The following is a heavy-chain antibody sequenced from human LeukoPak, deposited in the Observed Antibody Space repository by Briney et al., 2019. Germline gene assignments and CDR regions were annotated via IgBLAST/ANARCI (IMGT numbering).Heavy chain of an antibody. CDR2: IYYSGST. CDR3: ARGFGPKTSFDY. CDR1: GGSISSSSYY. V-gene: IGHV4-39*07. Sequence: PSETLSVTCTVSGGSISSSSYYWGWIRQPPGKGLEWIGSIYYSGSTYYNPSLKSRVTISVDTSKNQFSLKLSSVTAADTAVYYCARGFGPKTSFDYWGQGTLVTVSS. D-gene: IGHD3/OR15-3a*01. J-gene: IGHJ4*02.